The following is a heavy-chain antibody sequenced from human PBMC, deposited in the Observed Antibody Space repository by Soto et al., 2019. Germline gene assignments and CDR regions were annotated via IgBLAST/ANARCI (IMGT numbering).Heavy chain of an antibody. V-gene: IGHV1-8*01. CDR3: ARVGLGYCSGGSCYSSYNWFDP. J-gene: IGHJ5*02. Sequence: QVQLVQSGAEVKKPGASVKVSCKASGYTFTSYDINWVRQATGQGLEWMGWMNPNSGNTGYAQKFQGRVTMTRNTSISTVYMELSSLRSEDTAVYYCARVGLGYCSGGSCYSSYNWFDPWGQGTLVTVSS. D-gene: IGHD2-15*01. CDR2: MNPNSGNT. CDR1: GYTFTSYD.